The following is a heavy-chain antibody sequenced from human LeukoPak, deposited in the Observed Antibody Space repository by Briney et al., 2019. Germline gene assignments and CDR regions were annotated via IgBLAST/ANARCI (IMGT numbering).Heavy chain of an antibody. CDR3: ASGFGSSWYYYYYYMDV. D-gene: IGHD6-13*01. Sequence: PGGSLRLSCAASGFTFSSYWMSWVRQAPGKGLEWVANIKQDGSEKYYVDSVKGRFTISRDNAKNSLYLQMNSLRAEDTAVYYRASGFGSSWYYYYYYMDVWGKGTTVTVSS. CDR2: IKQDGSEK. CDR1: GFTFSSYW. V-gene: IGHV3-7*01. J-gene: IGHJ6*03.